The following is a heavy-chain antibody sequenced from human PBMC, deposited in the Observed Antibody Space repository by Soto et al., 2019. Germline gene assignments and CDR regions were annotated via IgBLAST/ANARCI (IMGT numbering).Heavy chain of an antibody. Sequence: SETLSLTCTVSGGSISSYYWSWIRQPSGKGLEWIGYIYYSGSTNYNPSLKSRVTISVDTSKNQFSLKLSSVTAADTAVYYCARLGASSSFDYWGQGTLVTVSS. CDR3: ARLGASSSFDY. V-gene: IGHV4-59*08. CDR2: IYYSGST. J-gene: IGHJ4*02. D-gene: IGHD6-6*01. CDR1: GGSISSYY.